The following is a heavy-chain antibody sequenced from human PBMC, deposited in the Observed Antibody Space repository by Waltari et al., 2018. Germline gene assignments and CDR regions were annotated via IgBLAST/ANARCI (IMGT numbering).Heavy chain of an antibody. CDR2: INPDGSGK. Sequence: EVQLVESGGGLVRPGGSLRLSCAASEFPFGSHWMHWVRQAPGKGRVWVSRINPDGSGKYYADSVKGRFTISRDNAKNTVYLQMDSLRAEDTAVYYCAHLFVITTFDAFDIWGHGTMVTVSS. CDR3: AHLFVITTFDAFDI. D-gene: IGHD3-22*01. CDR1: EFPFGSHW. V-gene: IGHV3-74*01. J-gene: IGHJ3*02.